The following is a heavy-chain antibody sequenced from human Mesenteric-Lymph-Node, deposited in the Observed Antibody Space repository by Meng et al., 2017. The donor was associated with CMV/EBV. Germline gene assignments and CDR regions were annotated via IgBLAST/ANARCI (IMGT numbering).Heavy chain of an antibody. D-gene: IGHD4-23*01. CDR3: ARGSSSHYLAGGDSTPFDD. J-gene: IGHJ4*02. V-gene: IGHV5-51*01. CDR1: GYSFTSYW. Sequence: GESLKISCKGSGYSFTSYWIGWVRQMPGKGLEWMGIIYPGDSDTRYSPSFQGQVTISADKSISTAYLQWSSLKASDSGIYYCARGSSSHYLAGGDSTPFDDWGQGTVVTVSS. CDR2: IYPGDSDT.